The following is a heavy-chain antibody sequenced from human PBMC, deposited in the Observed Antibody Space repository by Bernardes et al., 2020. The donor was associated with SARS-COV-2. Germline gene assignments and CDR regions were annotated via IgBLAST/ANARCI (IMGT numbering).Heavy chain of an antibody. CDR2: IYSGGST. V-gene: IGHV3-53*01. Sequence: GGSLRLSCAASGFSVSINYMSWVRQAPGKGLEWVSVIYSGGSTYYVDSVNGRFTVSRDNSKNIVYLQMNSLRAEDTAVYYCARPSYATTTWGYYYYRMDVWGQGTSVTVSS. CDR3: ARPSYATTTWGYYYYRMDV. CDR1: GFSVSINY. D-gene: IGHD3-16*01. J-gene: IGHJ6*02.